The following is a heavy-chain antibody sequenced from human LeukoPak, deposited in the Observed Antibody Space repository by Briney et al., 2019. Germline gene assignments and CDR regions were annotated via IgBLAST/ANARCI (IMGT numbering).Heavy chain of an antibody. Sequence: GASVKVSRKASGYTFTGYYMHWVRQAPGQGLEWMGWINPNSGGTNYAQKFQGRVTMTRDTSISTAYMELSRLRSDDTAVYYCAKVRGVSGFDYWGQGTLVNVSS. J-gene: IGHJ4*02. D-gene: IGHD3-10*01. CDR2: INPNSGGT. CDR3: AKVRGVSGFDY. CDR1: GYTFTGYY. V-gene: IGHV1-2*02.